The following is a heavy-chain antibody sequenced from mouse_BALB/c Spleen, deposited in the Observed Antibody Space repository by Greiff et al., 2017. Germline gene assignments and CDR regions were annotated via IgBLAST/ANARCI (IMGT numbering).Heavy chain of an antibody. Sequence: DVMLVESGGGLVKPGGSLKLSCAASGFTFSSYAMSWVRQSPEKRLEWVAEISSGGSYTYYPDTVTGRFTISRDNAKNTLYLEMSSLRSEDTAMYYCARGGDYYGSSRYAMDYWGQGTSVTVSS. V-gene: IGHV5-9-4*01. CDR2: ISSGGSYT. D-gene: IGHD1-1*01. J-gene: IGHJ4*01. CDR3: ARGGDYYGSSRYAMDY. CDR1: GFTFSSYA.